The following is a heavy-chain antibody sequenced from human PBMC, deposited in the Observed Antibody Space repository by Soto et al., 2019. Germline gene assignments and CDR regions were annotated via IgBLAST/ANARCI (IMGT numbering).Heavy chain of an antibody. CDR3: AKEGGSIGGWFGRKFDS. V-gene: IGHV3-23*01. CDR2: ISSGGTTT. CDR1: GFTFSSYA. D-gene: IGHD3-16*01. Sequence: GGSLRLSCAASGFTFSSYAMSWVRQAPGKGLEWVSSISSGGTTTFYAASVEGRFTISRDKSKNTLYLQMNSLRADDTAVYFCAKEGGSIGGWFGRKFDSWGQGTQVTVSS. J-gene: IGHJ4*02.